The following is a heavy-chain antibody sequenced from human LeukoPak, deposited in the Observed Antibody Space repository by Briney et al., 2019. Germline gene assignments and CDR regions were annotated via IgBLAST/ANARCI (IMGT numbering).Heavy chain of an antibody. CDR3: AKDSMIVVVYYFDY. CDR1: GFTFSSYA. J-gene: IGHJ4*02. CDR2: ISGSGGST. Sequence: PGGSLRLSCAASGFTFSSYAMSWVRQAPGNGLEWVSAISGSGGSTYYADSVKGRFTISRDNSKNTLYLQMNSLRAEDTAVYYCAKDSMIVVVYYFDYWGQGTLVTVSS. D-gene: IGHD3-22*01. V-gene: IGHV3-23*01.